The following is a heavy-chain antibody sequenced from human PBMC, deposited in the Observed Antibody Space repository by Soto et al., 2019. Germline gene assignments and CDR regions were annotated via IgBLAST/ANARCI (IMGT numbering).Heavy chain of an antibody. D-gene: IGHD5-18*01. CDR3: ARDLDTATYFDY. CDR2: IHYSGSS. Sequence: SETLSLTCAVSGGSISSGNYCWSWIRQPPGKGLEWIGFIHYSGSSYYNPSLKSRVTISVDTSKNQFSLKLDSVTAADTAVYYCARDLDTATYFDYWGHGTLVTVSS. CDR1: GGSISSGNYC. J-gene: IGHJ4*01. V-gene: IGHV4-30-4*01.